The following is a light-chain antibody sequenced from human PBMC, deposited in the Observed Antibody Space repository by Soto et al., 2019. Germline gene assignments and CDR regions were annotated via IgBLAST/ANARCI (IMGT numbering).Light chain of an antibody. CDR2: EVS. J-gene: IGLJ2*01. V-gene: IGLV2-14*01. CDR3: SSYTTRSTWV. CDR1: SSDVGAYDY. Sequence: QSVLTQPASVSGSPGQSITISCSGTSSDVGAYDYVSWYQQDPGKVPKLMIYEVSNRPSGVSTRFSGSKSGNTASLTISGLQPEDEADYYCSSYTTRSTWVFGGGTKLTVL.